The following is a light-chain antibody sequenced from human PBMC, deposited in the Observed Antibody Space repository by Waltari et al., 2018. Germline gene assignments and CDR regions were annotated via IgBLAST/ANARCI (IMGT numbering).Light chain of an antibody. CDR3: GTRYSAMSAVV. CDR1: SSNFWLIY. J-gene: IGLJ2*01. Sequence: SVFPHPPSVSADPRQQLPIPRSGSSSNFWLIYATWYQQHPRTAPTLLIYENNSRPPVVLDRRFASTSAATAALRITGRQPGDEADYYCGTRYSAMSAVVFGGGTKLTVL. CDR2: ENN. V-gene: IGLV1-51*01.